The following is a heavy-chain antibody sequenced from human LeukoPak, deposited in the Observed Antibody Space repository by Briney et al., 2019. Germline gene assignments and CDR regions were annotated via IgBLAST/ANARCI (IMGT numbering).Heavy chain of an antibody. V-gene: IGHV1-69*13. J-gene: IGHJ5*02. Sequence: ASVKVSCKASGGTFSIYAFSWVRQAPGQGLEWMGGIIPMFGTANYAQKFQGRLTITADESTSTAYMELSSLRSEDTAFYYCARGSRMYDDGFDPWGQGTLVTVSS. CDR3: ARGSRMYDDGFDP. D-gene: IGHD3-22*01. CDR1: GGTFSIYA. CDR2: IIPMFGTA.